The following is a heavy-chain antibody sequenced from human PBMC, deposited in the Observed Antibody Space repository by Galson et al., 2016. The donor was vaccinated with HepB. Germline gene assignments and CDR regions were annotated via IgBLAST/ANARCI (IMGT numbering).Heavy chain of an antibody. Sequence: QSGAEVKKPGESLRISCNVSGYTFTSYWINWVRQMPGKGLQYMGRIDPSDSSTNYNPSFQGHVTISVDKSISTAYLQWTSLKSSDTGMYFFTGRAYLGEMYYWGQGPLVTVSS. CDR1: GYTFTSYW. V-gene: IGHV5-10-1*01. CDR3: TGRAYLGEMYY. CDR2: IDPSDSST. J-gene: IGHJ4*02. D-gene: IGHD3-10*01.